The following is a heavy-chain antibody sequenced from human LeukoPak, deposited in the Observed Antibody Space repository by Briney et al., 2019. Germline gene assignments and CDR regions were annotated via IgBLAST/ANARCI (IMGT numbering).Heavy chain of an antibody. CDR2: INHSGST. J-gene: IGHJ4*02. CDR3: ARGNNGTGNFDY. CDR1: GGSFSGYY. Sequence: PSETLSLTCAVYGGSFSGYYWSWIRQPPGKGLVWIGEINHSGSTNYNPSLKSRVTISVDTSKNQFSLKLSSVTAADTAVYYCARGNNGTGNFDYWGQGTLVTVSS. V-gene: IGHV4-34*01. D-gene: IGHD3/OR15-3a*01.